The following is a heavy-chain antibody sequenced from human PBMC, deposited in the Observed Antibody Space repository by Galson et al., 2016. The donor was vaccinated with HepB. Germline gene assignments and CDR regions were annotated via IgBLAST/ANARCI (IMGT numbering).Heavy chain of an antibody. V-gene: IGHV3-43*01. Sequence: SLRLSCAASGFTFDDYTMHWVRQAPGKGLEWVSLISWDGGGTYYADSVKGRFTISRDNSKNCLYLQMNSLKIEDIAFYYCAKDTQMEYCYSGSCYYYYGMGVGGQGTTVTVS. D-gene: IGHD2/OR15-2a*01. J-gene: IGHJ6*02. CDR2: ISWDGGGT. CDR1: GFTFDDYT. CDR3: AKDTQMEYCYSGSCYYYYGMGV.